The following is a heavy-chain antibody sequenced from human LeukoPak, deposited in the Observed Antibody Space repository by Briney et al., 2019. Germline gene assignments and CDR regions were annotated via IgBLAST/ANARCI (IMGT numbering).Heavy chain of an antibody. J-gene: IGHJ5*02. CDR2: ISAYNGNT. CDR1: GYTFTSYG. Sequence: ASVKVSCKACGYTFTSYGISWVRQAPGQGLEWMGWISAYNGNTNYAQKLQGRVTITRNTSISTAYMELSSLRSEDTAVYYCATLTTDSSGYSDWFDPWGQGTLVTVSS. D-gene: IGHD3-22*01. V-gene: IGHV1-18*01. CDR3: ATLTTDSSGYSDWFDP.